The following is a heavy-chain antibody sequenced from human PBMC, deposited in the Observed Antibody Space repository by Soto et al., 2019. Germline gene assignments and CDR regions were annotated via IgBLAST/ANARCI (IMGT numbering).Heavy chain of an antibody. V-gene: IGHV6-1*01. D-gene: IGHD2-15*01. CDR3: ARDGAPGQDDAFDI. CDR1: GDRVSSNSAA. CDR2: TYYRSTWYN. Sequence: SQTLSLTCAISGDRVSSNSAAWNWIRQSPSRGIEWLGRTYYRSTWYNDYAGSVKSRITINPDTSKNQFYLQQNSVTPEDTAVYYCARDGAPGQDDAFDIWGQGTMVTVSS. J-gene: IGHJ3*02.